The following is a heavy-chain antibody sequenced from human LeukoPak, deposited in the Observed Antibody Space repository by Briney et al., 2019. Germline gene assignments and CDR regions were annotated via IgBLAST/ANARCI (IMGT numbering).Heavy chain of an antibody. V-gene: IGHV4-38-2*02. J-gene: IGHJ4*02. CDR1: DYSISSGYGYY. D-gene: IGHD5/OR15-5a*01. Sequence: PSETLSLTCTVSDYSISSGYGYYWGWIRQPPGKGLEWIGNIYHSGITYYNHFNSSLKSRVTISIDTSKNQFSLRQTSVTAADTAVYFCATLVSTRYYFDYWGQGTLVTVSS. CDR2: IYHSGIT. CDR3: ATLVSTRYYFDY.